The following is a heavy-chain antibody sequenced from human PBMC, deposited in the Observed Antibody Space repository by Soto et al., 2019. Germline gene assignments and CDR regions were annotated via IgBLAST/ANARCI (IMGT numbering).Heavy chain of an antibody. Sequence: QVQLVQSGPEVKKPGASVRVSCMTPGYAFTSYGVNWVRQAPGQGLEWMGWIAPHSGRTTYLPKFQGRVTITADAATNTAYMELGSLSSDDTGIYFCARAATGSYHSAYWGQGTVVTVSS. CDR3: ARAATGSYHSAY. D-gene: IGHD3-10*01. CDR2: IAPHSGRT. V-gene: IGHV1-18*04. J-gene: IGHJ4*02. CDR1: GYAFTSYG.